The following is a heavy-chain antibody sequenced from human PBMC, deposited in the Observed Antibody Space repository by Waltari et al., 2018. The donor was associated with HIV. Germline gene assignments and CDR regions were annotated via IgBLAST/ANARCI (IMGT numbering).Heavy chain of an antibody. CDR1: GFPCSSYS. V-gene: IGHV3-21*01. CDR3: ARELVEGFYYDSSGYYFDAFDI. CDR2: ISSSSNYV. D-gene: IGHD3-22*01. J-gene: IGHJ3*02. Sequence: EVQLVDSGGGLVKQGGSLRLSCAASGFPCSSYSINWVRQAPGKGLEWIASISSSSNYVNYADSLKGRFTISRDNGKNSLYLQMNSLRAEDTAVYYCARELVEGFYYDSSGYYFDAFDIWGQGTMVTVSS.